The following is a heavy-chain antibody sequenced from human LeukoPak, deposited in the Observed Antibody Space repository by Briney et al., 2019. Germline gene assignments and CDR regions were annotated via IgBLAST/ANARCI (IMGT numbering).Heavy chain of an antibody. V-gene: IGHV1-69*13. CDR3: ARDRKPSYYYGSGSYKGMDV. D-gene: IGHD3-10*01. CDR1: GGTFSSYA. J-gene: IGHJ6*04. CDR2: IIPIFGTA. Sequence: SVKVSCKASGGTFSSYAISWVRQAPGQGLEWMGGIIPIFGTANYAQKFQGRVTITADESTSTAYMELSSLRSEDTAVYYCARDRKPSYYYGSGSYKGMDVWGKGTTVTVSS.